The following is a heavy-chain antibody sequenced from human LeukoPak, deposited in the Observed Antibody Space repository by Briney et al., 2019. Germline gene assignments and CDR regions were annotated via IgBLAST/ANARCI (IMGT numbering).Heavy chain of an antibody. CDR3: ARGAVAGTLDYFQH. Sequence: GGSLRLSCAASGFTFDDYGMSWVRQAPGKGLEWVAGINRNGGSTGYADSVKGRFTISRDNAKNSLYLQMNSLRAEDTALYYCARGAVAGTLDYFQHWGQGTLVTVSS. CDR2: INRNGGST. J-gene: IGHJ1*01. CDR1: GFTFDDYG. D-gene: IGHD6-19*01. V-gene: IGHV3-20*04.